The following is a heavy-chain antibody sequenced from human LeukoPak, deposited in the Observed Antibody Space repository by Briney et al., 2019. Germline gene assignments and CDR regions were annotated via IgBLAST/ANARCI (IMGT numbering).Heavy chain of an antibody. V-gene: IGHV1-2*06. Sequence: ASVKVSCKASGYTFTGYYMHWVRQAPGQGLEWMGRINPNSGGTNYAQKFQGRVTMTRDTSISTAYMELSRLRSDDTAVYYCARDNDSSRYYNPIDYWGQGTLVTVSS. CDR3: ARDNDSSRYYNPIDY. CDR1: GYTFTGYY. J-gene: IGHJ4*02. CDR2: INPNSGGT. D-gene: IGHD3-22*01.